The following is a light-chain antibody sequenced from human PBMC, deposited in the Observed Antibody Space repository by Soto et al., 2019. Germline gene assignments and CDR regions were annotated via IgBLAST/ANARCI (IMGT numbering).Light chain of an antibody. CDR1: QSVNTY. CDR2: DAS. J-gene: IGKJ4*01. V-gene: IGKV3-11*01. Sequence: EVVLIQSPATLSLSPGERATLSCRASQSVNTYLAWYQHKPGQAPRLLIYDASNRASGIPARFSGRGSETDFTLTISSLEPEDSAVNYCQQRAYWPSLSFGGGTKVEI. CDR3: QQRAYWPSLS.